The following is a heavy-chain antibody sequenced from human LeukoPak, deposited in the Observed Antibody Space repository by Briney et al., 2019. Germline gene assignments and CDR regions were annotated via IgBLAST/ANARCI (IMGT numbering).Heavy chain of an antibody. Sequence: SETLSLTCTVSGGSISSYYWSWIRQPPGKGLEWIGYIYYSGSTNYNPSLKSRVTISVDTSKNQFSLKLSSVTAADTAVYYRAREEVAVADNWFDPWGQGTLVTVSS. D-gene: IGHD6-19*01. V-gene: IGHV4-59*01. CDR1: GGSISSYY. CDR3: AREEVAVADNWFDP. J-gene: IGHJ5*02. CDR2: IYYSGST.